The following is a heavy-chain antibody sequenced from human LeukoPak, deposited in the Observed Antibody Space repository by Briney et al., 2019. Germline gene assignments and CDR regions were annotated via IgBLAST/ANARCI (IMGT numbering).Heavy chain of an antibody. V-gene: IGHV1-46*01. J-gene: IGHJ4*02. CDR1: GYNFFTYG. D-gene: IGHD2-15*01. Sequence: ASVKVSCKASGYNFFTYGITWVRQAPGQGLEWMGIINPSGGSTSYAQKFQGRVTMTRDTSTSTVYMELCSLRSEDTAVYYCARGRGAYWGQGTLVTVSS. CDR3: ARGRGAY. CDR2: INPSGGST.